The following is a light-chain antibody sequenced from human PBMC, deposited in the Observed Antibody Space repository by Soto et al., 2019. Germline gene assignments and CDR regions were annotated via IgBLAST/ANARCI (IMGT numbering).Light chain of an antibody. CDR2: DVT. Sequence: QSALTQPRSVSGSPGQSVTISCTGTGSDVGGYNYVSWYQQHPGKAPKLMIYDVTTRPSGVPDRFSGSKSGNTASLTISGLQAEGAADYYCCSYADNYSWVFGGGTQVTVL. CDR3: CSYADNYSWV. V-gene: IGLV2-11*01. CDR1: GSDVGGYNY. J-gene: IGLJ3*02.